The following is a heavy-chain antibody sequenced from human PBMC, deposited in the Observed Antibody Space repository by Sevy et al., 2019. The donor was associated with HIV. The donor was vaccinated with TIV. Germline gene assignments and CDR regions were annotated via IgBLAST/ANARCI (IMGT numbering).Heavy chain of an antibody. V-gene: IGHV4-31*03. CDR1: GDSISSVNYF. CDR2: IYYTGRT. CDR3: ARVVDVPTDSDAFDI. J-gene: IGHJ3*02. D-gene: IGHD2-8*01. Sequence: SETLSLTCTVSGDSISSVNYFWSWIRQHPGKGLEWVGYIYYTGRTFYNPSLESRVKISRDTSRNQFSLNLSSVTAAATAVYYWARVVDVPTDSDAFDIWGQGTMVTVSS.